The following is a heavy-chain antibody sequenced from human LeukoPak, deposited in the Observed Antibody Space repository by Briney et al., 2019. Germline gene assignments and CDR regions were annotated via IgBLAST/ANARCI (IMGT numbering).Heavy chain of an antibody. CDR3: ARDPDGRDSSGYQWDY. V-gene: IGHV3-66*01. J-gene: IGHJ4*02. Sequence: GGSLRLSCAASGFTVSSNYMSWVRQAPGKGLEWVSVIYSGGSTYYADSVKGRFTISRDNSKNTLYLQMNSLRAEDTAVYYCARDPDGRDSSGYQWDYWGQGTLVTVSS. CDR1: GFTVSSNY. CDR2: IYSGGST. D-gene: IGHD3-22*01.